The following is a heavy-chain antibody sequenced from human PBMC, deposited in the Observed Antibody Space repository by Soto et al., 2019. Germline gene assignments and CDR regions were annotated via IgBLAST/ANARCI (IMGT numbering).Heavy chain of an antibody. D-gene: IGHD5-18*01. CDR2: IYHSGST. CDR3: ARDVSRRWGYSYGYFDY. Sequence: SETLSLTCAVSGVSISSSNWWSWVRQPPGKGLEWIGEIYHSGSTNYNPSLKSRVTISVDKSKNQFSLKLSSVTAADTAVYYYARDVSRRWGYSYGYFDYWGQGTLVTVSS. CDR1: GVSISSSNW. V-gene: IGHV4-4*02. J-gene: IGHJ4*02.